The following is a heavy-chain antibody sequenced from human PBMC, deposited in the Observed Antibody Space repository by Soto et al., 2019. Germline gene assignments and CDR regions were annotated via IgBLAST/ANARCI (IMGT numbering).Heavy chain of an antibody. CDR2: IWYDGSNK. D-gene: IGHD3-10*01. V-gene: IGHV3-33*01. CDR3: ARDITMVRGVIARYYYGMDV. J-gene: IGHJ6*02. CDR1: GFTFSSYG. Sequence: QVQLVESGGGVVQPGRSLRLSCAASGFTFSSYGMHWVRQAPGKGLEWVAVIWYDGSNKYYADSVKGRCTISRHNSKNTLYLQMNSLGAEDTAVYYCARDITMVRGVIARYYYGMDVWGQGTTVTVSS.